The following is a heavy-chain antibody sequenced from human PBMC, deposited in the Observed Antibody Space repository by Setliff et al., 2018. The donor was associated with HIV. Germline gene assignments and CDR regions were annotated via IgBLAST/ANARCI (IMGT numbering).Heavy chain of an antibody. CDR3: ARGGWGLYCSGDSCYSGEMDY. J-gene: IGHJ4*02. Sequence: GASVKVSCKASGYSFTDYYIHWVRQAPGQGLEWMGRINPNNGGTNYVQRFRGRVTMARDTSINTAYMELSRLRSDDTAVYYCARGGWGLYCSGDSCYSGEMDYWGQGTLVTVSS. D-gene: IGHD2-15*01. CDR2: INPNNGGT. V-gene: IGHV1-2*06. CDR1: GYSFTDYY.